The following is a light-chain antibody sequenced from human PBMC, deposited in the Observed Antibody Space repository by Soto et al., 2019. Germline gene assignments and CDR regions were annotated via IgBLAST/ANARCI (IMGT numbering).Light chain of an antibody. J-gene: IGKJ1*01. CDR1: QSISSR. CDR3: QQYNSYWT. V-gene: IGKV1-5*03. Sequence: DIQMTQSPSTLSASVGDRVTITCRASQSISSRLAWYQQKPGKAPKLLIYKASSLESGVPSRFSGSGSGTEFTLTISSLQPDDSATYYCQQYNSYWTFGQGTKVEIQ. CDR2: KAS.